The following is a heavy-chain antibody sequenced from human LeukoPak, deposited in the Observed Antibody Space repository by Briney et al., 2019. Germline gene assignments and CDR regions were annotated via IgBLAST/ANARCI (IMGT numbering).Heavy chain of an antibody. D-gene: IGHD3-10*01. CDR2: INPDSGGT. Sequence: ASVKVSCKASGYTFTGYYMHWVRQAPGQGLEWMGWINPDSGGTIYAQNFQGRVTMARDTSISTAYMELSSLRSDDTAVYYCARDLGDTYGSVGDFDYWGQGTLVTVSS. CDR3: ARDLGDTYGSVGDFDY. J-gene: IGHJ4*02. V-gene: IGHV1-2*02. CDR1: GYTFTGYY.